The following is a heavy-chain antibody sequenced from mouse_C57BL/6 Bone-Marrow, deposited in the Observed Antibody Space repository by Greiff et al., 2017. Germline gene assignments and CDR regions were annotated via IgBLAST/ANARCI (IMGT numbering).Heavy chain of an antibody. D-gene: IGHD1-1*01. V-gene: IGHV5-6*02. J-gene: IGHJ3*01. CDR1: GFTFSSYG. CDR2: ISSGGSYT. Sequence: EVKVIESGGDLVKPGGSLKLSCAASGFTFSSYGMSWVRQTPDKRLEWVATISSGGSYTYYPDSVKGRFTISRDNAKNTLYLQMSSLKSEDTAMYYCARRTTVVWGQGTLVTVSA. CDR3: ARRTTVV.